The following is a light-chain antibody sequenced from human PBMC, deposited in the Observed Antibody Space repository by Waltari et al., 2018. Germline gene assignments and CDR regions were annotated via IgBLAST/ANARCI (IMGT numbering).Light chain of an antibody. CDR3: CSFSGTYYV. Sequence: SALTQPRSVSGTPGQSVTIPCTRTSSDVGSYNYVSWYQQHPGKVPKLMIYDVTKRPSGVPDRFSGSKSGNTASLTISGLQAEDEADYHCCSFSGTYYVFGTGTEVTVL. CDR1: SSDVGSYNY. CDR2: DVT. V-gene: IGLV2-11*01. J-gene: IGLJ1*01.